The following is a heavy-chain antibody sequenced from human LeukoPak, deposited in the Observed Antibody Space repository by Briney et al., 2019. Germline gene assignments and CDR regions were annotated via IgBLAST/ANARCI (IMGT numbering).Heavy chain of an antibody. D-gene: IGHD3-10*02. CDR3: ATAITMMGEHYYFYY. V-gene: IGHV1-8*01. J-gene: IGHJ4*02. CDR1: GYTFTSYD. Sequence: SVKVSCKASGYTFTSYDINWLRQSTGQRLEWRGWLNPNSGNTGYAQKFQGRITMTRNTSIGTAYMELSRLGSDDTAVYYCATAITMMGEHYYFYYWGQGTLVTVSS. CDR2: LNPNSGNT.